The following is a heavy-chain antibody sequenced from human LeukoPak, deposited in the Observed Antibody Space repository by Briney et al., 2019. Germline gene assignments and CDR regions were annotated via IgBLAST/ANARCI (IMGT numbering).Heavy chain of an antibody. J-gene: IGHJ5*02. CDR3: ARRGVLGDCGGDCSYNWVGP. V-gene: IGHV3-21*01. D-gene: IGHD2-21*02. CDR2: IRNNSSNI. Sequence: GGSLRLSCAASGFSFSSYSMNWVRQAPGKGLEWVSSIRNNSSNIYYADSVKGRFTISRDNSKNTLYLQMNSLRAEDTAVYYCARRGVLGDCGGDCSYNWVGPRDQTALVTV. CDR1: GFSFSSYS.